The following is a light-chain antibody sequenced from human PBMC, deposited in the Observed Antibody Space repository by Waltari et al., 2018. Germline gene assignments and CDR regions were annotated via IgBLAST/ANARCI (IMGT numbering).Light chain of an antibody. CDR2: DDY. Sequence: SNVLTQPPSVSVAPGQTATISCGGTKVGSNRVHWYQQKSGQAPRLVLHDDYDRPSGIPERFSGSSSGNTATLTISRVEDGDEADYYCQLWESSSDHPLFGGGTRLTVL. CDR3: QLWESSSDHPL. V-gene: IGLV3-21*02. J-gene: IGLJ3*02. CDR1: KVGSNR.